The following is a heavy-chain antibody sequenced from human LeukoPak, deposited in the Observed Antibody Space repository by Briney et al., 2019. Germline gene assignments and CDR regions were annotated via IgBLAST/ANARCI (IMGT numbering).Heavy chain of an antibody. D-gene: IGHD6-19*01. CDR2: ISSSSSYI. CDR1: GFTFSSYS. CDR3: ARGPGIAVAGPLNV. V-gene: IGHV3-21*01. J-gene: IGHJ6*04. Sequence: GGSLRLSCAASGFTFSSYSMNWVRQAPGKGLEWVSSISSSSSYIYYADSVKGRFTISRDNAKNSLYPQMNSLRAEDTAVYYCARGPGIAVAGPLNVWGKGTTVTVSS.